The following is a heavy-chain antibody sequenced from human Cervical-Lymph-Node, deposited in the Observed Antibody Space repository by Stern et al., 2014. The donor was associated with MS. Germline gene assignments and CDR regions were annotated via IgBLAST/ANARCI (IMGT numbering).Heavy chain of an antibody. D-gene: IGHD4-11*01. CDR2: IFSNDEK. CDR1: GFSLSNARMG. V-gene: IGHV2-26*01. J-gene: IGHJ5*01. Sequence: ESDPVLVKPTETLTLTCTVSGFSLSNARMGVSWIRQPPGKALEWLAPIFSNDEKSYNTSLKSRLTISKDTSKSQVVLTMTNMDPVDTATYYCARTCMTTVTNSWFDSWGQGTLVTVSS. CDR3: ARTCMTTVTNSWFDS.